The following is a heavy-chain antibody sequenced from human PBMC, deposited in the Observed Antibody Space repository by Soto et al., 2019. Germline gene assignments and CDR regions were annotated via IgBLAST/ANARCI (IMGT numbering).Heavy chain of an antibody. Sequence: SETLSLTCTVSGGSISSYYWSWIRQPPGKGLEWIGYIYYSGSTNYNPSLKSRVTIPVDTSKNQFSLKLSSVTAADTAVYYCARVSGSYPEYYFDYWGQGTLVTVSS. J-gene: IGHJ4*02. CDR2: IYYSGST. D-gene: IGHD1-26*01. CDR3: ARVSGSYPEYYFDY. V-gene: IGHV4-59*01. CDR1: GGSISSYY.